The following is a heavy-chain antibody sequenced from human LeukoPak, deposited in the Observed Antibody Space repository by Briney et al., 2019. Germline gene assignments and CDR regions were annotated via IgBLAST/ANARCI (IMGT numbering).Heavy chain of an antibody. CDR1: GYSITSLY. CDR2: TYTSGDT. V-gene: IGHV4-4*09. D-gene: IGHD5-18*01. J-gene: IGHJ4*02. Sequence: PSETLSLTCTVSGYSITSLYLSWIRQPPGKGLEVIGCTYTSGDTNYNPSLKSRVSISLDTSKNQVSLKMSSVTAADTAVYYCARTARVFDFWGQGILVTVSS. CDR3: ARTARVFDF.